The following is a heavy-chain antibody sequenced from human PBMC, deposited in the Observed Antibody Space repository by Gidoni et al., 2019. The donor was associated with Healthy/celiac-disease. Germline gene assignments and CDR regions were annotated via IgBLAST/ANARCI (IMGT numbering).Heavy chain of an antibody. CDR2: INHSGST. D-gene: IGHD6-6*01. J-gene: IGHJ4*02. V-gene: IGHV4-34*01. CDR3: ARGGVFSSSSLHY. Sequence: QVQLQQWGAGRFKPSETLSLTCAVYGGSFSGYYWSWIRQPPGKGLEWIGEINHSGSTNYNPSLKSLVTISVDTSQNQFSLKLSSVTAADTAVYYCARGGVFSSSSLHYWGQGTLVTVSS. CDR1: GGSFSGYY.